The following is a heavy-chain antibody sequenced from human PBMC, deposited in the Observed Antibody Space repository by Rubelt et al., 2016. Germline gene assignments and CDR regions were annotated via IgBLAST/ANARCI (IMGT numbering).Heavy chain of an antibody. CDR1: GGTFRSYA. V-gene: IGHV1-69*17. CDR2: IIPIFGIA. D-gene: IGHD2-2*01. CDR3: ARGYCSSANCLFNWFDP. J-gene: IGHJ5*02. Sequence: QVQLVQSGAEVKKPGSSVMVSCKASGGTFRSYAISWVRQAPGQGLEWMGGIIPIFGIANYAQKLQGSVTMTTDTSTSTAYMELRSLRSDDTAMYFCARGYCSSANCLFNWFDPWGQGTLVTVSS.